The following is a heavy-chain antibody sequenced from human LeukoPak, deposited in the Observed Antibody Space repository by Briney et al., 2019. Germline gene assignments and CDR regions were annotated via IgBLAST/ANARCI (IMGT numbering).Heavy chain of an antibody. J-gene: IGHJ3*02. V-gene: IGHV4-34*01. Sequence: ASETLSLTCAVYGGSFSGYYWSRIRQPPGKGLEWIGEINHSGSTNYNPSLKSRVTISVDTSKNQFSLKLSSVTAADTAVYFCARGPYSYDSSGAFDIWGQGTMVTVSS. D-gene: IGHD3-22*01. CDR3: ARGPYSYDSSGAFDI. CDR2: INHSGST. CDR1: GGSFSGYY.